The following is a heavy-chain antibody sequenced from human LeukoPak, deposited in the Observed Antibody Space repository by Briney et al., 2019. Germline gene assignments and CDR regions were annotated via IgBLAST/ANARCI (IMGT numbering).Heavy chain of an antibody. CDR3: ARAIPWGYFDY. J-gene: IGHJ4*02. Sequence: PGGSLRLSCAASGFTVSSNYMSWVRQAPGKGLEWVANIKQDGSEKYYVDSVKGRFTISRDNAKNSLYLQMNSLRAEDTAVYYCARAIPWGYFDYWGQGTLVTVSS. V-gene: IGHV3-7*01. CDR2: IKQDGSEK. CDR1: GFTVSSNY. D-gene: IGHD3-16*01.